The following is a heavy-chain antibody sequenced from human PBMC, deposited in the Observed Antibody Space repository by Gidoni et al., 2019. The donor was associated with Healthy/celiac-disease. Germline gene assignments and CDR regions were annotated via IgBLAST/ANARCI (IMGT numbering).Heavy chain of an antibody. CDR1: GFSLSTSGVG. CDR2: IYWNDDK. CDR3: AHRYNVLRFLEWGLPYYFDY. Sequence: QITLKESGPTLVKPTQTLTLTCTFSGFSLSTSGVGVGWIRQPPGKALEWLALIYWNDDKRYSPSLKSRLTITKDTSKNQVVLTMTNMDPVDTATYYCAHRYNVLRFLEWGLPYYFDYWGQGTLVTVSS. V-gene: IGHV2-5*01. J-gene: IGHJ4*02. D-gene: IGHD3-3*01.